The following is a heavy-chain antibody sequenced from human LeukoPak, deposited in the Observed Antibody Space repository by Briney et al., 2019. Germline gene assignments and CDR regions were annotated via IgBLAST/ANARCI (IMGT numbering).Heavy chain of an antibody. Sequence: SETLSLTCTVSGGSISSYYWSWIRQLAGKGLEWIGRIYSSGSTNYNPSLKSRVTMSVDTSKNQFSLKLSSVTAADTAVYYCAGEQVFWSGYTPASNFDYWGQGTLVTVSS. V-gene: IGHV4-4*07. CDR3: AGEQVFWSGYTPASNFDY. CDR2: IYSSGST. CDR1: GGSISSYY. D-gene: IGHD3-3*01. J-gene: IGHJ4*02.